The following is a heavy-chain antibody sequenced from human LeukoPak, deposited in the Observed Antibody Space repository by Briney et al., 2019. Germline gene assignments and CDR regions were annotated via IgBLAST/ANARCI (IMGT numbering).Heavy chain of an antibody. V-gene: IGHV4-34*01. Sequence: SETLSLTCAVYGGSFSGYYWSWIRQPPGKGLEWIGEINHSGSTNYNPSLKSRVTISVDTSKNQFSLKLSSVTAADTAVYYCAREGRIAAAGTSPEFDYWGQGTLVTVSS. CDR1: GGSFSGYY. CDR2: INHSGST. J-gene: IGHJ4*02. D-gene: IGHD6-13*01. CDR3: AREGRIAAAGTSPEFDY.